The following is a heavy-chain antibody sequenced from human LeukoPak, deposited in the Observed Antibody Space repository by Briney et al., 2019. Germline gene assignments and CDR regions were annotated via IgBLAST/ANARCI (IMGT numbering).Heavy chain of an antibody. J-gene: IGHJ4*02. CDR2: INWNDGSS. CDR3: ARGDSSGWYFDQ. V-gene: IGHV3-20*04. CDR1: GSKFDSYG. Sequence: GRSLRLSCAAAGSKFDSYGMSWVRHAPGKGLEWVSGINWNDGSSGYADSVKGRFTISRDNAKNSMFLQMNSLRAEDTALYYCARGDSSGWYFDQWGQGVLVTVSS. D-gene: IGHD6-19*01.